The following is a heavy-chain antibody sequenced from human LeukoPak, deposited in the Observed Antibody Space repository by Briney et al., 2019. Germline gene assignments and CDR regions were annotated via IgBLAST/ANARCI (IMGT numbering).Heavy chain of an antibody. CDR1: GFTFSSYE. J-gene: IGHJ4*02. V-gene: IGHV3-48*03. CDR2: ISSSGSTI. D-gene: IGHD6-6*01. Sequence: PGGSLRLSCAASGFTFSSYEMNWVRQAPGKGLEWVSYISSSGSTIYYADSVKGRFTISRDNAKNSLYLQMNSLRAEDTAVYYCARDGPSIAADFDCWGQGTLVTVSS. CDR3: ARDGPSIAADFDC.